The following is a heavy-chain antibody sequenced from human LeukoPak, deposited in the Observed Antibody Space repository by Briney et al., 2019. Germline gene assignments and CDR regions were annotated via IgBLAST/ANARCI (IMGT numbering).Heavy chain of an antibody. CDR2: IKDGGATT. CDR3: TTIRLGY. CDR1: GFTFSSYC. D-gene: IGHD5-12*01. Sequence: GGSLRLSCAPSGFTFSSYCIHCVRQVPEKGLLWVARIKDGGATTDYADSVKGRFTISRDDAKNTLYLQMNSLRAEDTAVYYCTTIRLGYWGQGTRVSVSP. V-gene: IGHV3-74*01. J-gene: IGHJ4*02.